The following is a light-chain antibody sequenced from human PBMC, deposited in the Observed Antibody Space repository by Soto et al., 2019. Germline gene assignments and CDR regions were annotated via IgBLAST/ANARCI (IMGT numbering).Light chain of an antibody. CDR3: QQSYSTPLWT. J-gene: IGKJ1*01. CDR2: AAS. V-gene: IGKV1-39*01. Sequence: DIHMTQSPSSLSASVGDRVTITCRASQSISSYLNWYQQKPGKAPKLLIYAASSLQSGVPSRFSGSGSGTDFTLTISSLQPEDFAPYYCQQSYSTPLWTFGQGTKLDIK. CDR1: QSISSY.